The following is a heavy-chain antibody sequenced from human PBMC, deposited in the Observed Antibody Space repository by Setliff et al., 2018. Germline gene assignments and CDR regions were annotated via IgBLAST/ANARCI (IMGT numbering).Heavy chain of an antibody. V-gene: IGHV1-2*02. D-gene: IGHD3-16*01. Sequence: ASVKVSCKASGYTFTAYYMHWVRQAPGQGLEWMGWINPGSGATNLAQRFQGRVTMTRDTSSSTIYMEVNSLTSDDTAVYFCAKQGDLAFDYWGQGTPVTVSS. CDR3: AKQGDLAFDY. J-gene: IGHJ4*02. CDR2: INPGSGAT. CDR1: GYTFTAYY.